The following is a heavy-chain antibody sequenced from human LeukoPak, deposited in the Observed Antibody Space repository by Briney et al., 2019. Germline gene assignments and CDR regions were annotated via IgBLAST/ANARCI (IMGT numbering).Heavy chain of an antibody. CDR2: INGAGSST. CDR1: GFTFSSHW. Sequence: GGSLRLSCAASGFTFSSHWMHWVRQAPGKGLVWVSRINGAGSSTSYADSVKGRFTVSRDNAKNTLNLQMNSLRAEDTAVYYCARGYGGNSGYFDYWGQGTLVTVSS. D-gene: IGHD4-23*01. CDR3: ARGYGGNSGYFDY. J-gene: IGHJ4*02. V-gene: IGHV3-74*01.